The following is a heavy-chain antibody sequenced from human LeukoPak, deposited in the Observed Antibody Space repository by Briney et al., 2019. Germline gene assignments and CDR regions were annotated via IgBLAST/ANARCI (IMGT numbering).Heavy chain of an antibody. Sequence: GGSLRLSCAASGFSFSSYSMNWVRQAPGKGLEWVSYISSSDGTIYYADSVKGRFTISRDNAKNSLYLQMNSLRAEDTAVYYCARDAHRTGTSFDYWGRGTLVTVSS. D-gene: IGHD3/OR15-3a*01. CDR2: ISSSDGTI. V-gene: IGHV3-48*01. J-gene: IGHJ4*02. CDR3: ARDAHRTGTSFDY. CDR1: GFSFSSYS.